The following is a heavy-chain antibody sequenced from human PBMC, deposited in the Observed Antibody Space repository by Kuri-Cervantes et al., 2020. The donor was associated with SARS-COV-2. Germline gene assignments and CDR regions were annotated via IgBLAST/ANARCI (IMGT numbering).Heavy chain of an antibody. Sequence: GGSLRLSCKGSGYSFTSYWIGWVRQMPGKGLEWMGIIYPGDPDTRYSSSFRGRVTISADKSISTAYLQWSSLRTSDSAIYYCVRCTGHDYIWGTPCYFDSWGPGTLVTISS. CDR1: GYSFTSYW. CDR2: IYPGDPDT. D-gene: IGHD3-16*01. CDR3: VRCTGHDYIWGTPCYFDS. V-gene: IGHV5-51*03. J-gene: IGHJ4*02.